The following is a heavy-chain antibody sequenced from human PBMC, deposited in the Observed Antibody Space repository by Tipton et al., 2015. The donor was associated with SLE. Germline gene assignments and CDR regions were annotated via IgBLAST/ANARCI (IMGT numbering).Heavy chain of an antibody. D-gene: IGHD5-12*01. J-gene: IGHJ4*02. Sequence: TLSLTCTVSGDSISSDDYYWTWIRQHPGKGLEWIGHIFNSGNSHNNPSLNSRVTISLDTSKNHFSLKMRSVTAADTAVYYCARGGVGGYECLDHWGQGTLVTVSS. CDR2: IFNSGNS. V-gene: IGHV4-31*03. CDR3: ARGGVGGYECLDH. CDR1: GDSISSDDYY.